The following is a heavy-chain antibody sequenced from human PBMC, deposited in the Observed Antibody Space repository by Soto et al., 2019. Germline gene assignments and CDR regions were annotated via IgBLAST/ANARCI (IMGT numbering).Heavy chain of an antibody. CDR2: ISGSGGST. J-gene: IGHJ4*02. CDR3: AKGSGNPNDY. D-gene: IGHD6-25*01. Sequence: VQLSESGGGLVQPGWSLRLSCAASGFTFNSYAMSWVRQAPGKGLEWVSAISGSGGSTYYADSVKGRFTISRDNSKNTLYLQMNSLRAEDTAVYYWAKGSGNPNDYWGQGTLVTVSS. V-gene: IGHV3-23*01. CDR1: GFTFNSYA.